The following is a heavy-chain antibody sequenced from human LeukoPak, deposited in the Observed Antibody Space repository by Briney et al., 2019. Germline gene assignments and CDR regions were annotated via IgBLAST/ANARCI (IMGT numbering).Heavy chain of an antibody. CDR3: ARAPGDGTVVFNY. CDR1: GFTFSDYY. Sequence: GGSLRLSLAASGFTFSDYYMSWIRQAPGMGLEWVSSISSSSRYIYYADSVKGRFTISRDNDKNSLYLQMNSLRAGDTAVYYCARAPGDGTVVFNYWGQGTLVTVSS. D-gene: IGHD2-21*01. V-gene: IGHV3-11*06. CDR2: ISSSSRYI. J-gene: IGHJ4*02.